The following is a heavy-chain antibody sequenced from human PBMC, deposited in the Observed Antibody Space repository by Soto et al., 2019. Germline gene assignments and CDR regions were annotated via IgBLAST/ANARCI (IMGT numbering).Heavy chain of an antibody. D-gene: IGHD6-13*01. V-gene: IGHV3-48*01. CDR3: ARDRGAAPLDP. Sequence: PGGSLRLSCAASGFTFSSYSMNWVRQAPGKGLEWVSYISSSSTIYYADSVKGRFTISRDNAKNSLYLQMNSLRAEDTAVYYCARDRGAAPLDPWGQGTLVTVSS. CDR2: ISSSSTI. J-gene: IGHJ5*02. CDR1: GFTFSSYS.